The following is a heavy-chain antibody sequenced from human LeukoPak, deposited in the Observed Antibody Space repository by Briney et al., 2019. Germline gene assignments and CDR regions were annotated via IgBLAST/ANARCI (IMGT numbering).Heavy chain of an antibody. V-gene: IGHV3-20*04. J-gene: IGHJ6*04. CDR2: INWIGGST. D-gene: IGHD3-10*02. CDR1: GFSFDDYG. CDR3: AELGITMIGGV. Sequence: GGSLRLSCAASGFSFDDYGMNWVRQAPGKGLEWVSGINWIGGSTGYADSVKGRFTISRDNAKNSLYLQMNSLRAEDTAVYYCAELGITMIGGVWGKGTTVTISS.